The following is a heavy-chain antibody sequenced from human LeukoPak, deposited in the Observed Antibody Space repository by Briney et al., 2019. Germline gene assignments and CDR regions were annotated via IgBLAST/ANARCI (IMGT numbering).Heavy chain of an antibody. CDR3: ASRDKGYYYGMDV. CDR1: GFTFSSYW. J-gene: IGHJ6*02. D-gene: IGHD5-24*01. CDR2: IYSGGST. Sequence: GGSLRLSCAASGFTFSSYWMSWVRHTPGKGLEWVSLIYSGGSTYYADSVKGRFTISRDNSKNTLYLQMNSLRAEDTAVYYCASRDKGYYYGMDVWGQGTTVTVSS. V-gene: IGHV3-66*01.